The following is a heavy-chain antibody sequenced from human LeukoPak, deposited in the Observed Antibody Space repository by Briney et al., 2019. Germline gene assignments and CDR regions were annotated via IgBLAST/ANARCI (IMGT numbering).Heavy chain of an antibody. CDR2: INPNSGGT. Sequence: ASVKVSCKASGYTFTGYYMHWVRQAPGQGLEWMGWINPNSGGTNYAQKFQGRVTMTRDTSISTAYMELSRLRSDDTAVYYCARVEEYQLLSFDYWGQGTLATVSS. J-gene: IGHJ4*02. CDR3: ARVEEYQLLSFDY. D-gene: IGHD2-2*01. V-gene: IGHV1-2*02. CDR1: GYTFTGYY.